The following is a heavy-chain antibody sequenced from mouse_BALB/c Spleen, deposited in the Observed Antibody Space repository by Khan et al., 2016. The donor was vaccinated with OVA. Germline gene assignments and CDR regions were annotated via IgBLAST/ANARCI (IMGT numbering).Heavy chain of an antibody. CDR1: DYSFTDYY. Sequence: LQQSGPELVKPGASVKVSCKASDYSFTDYYMYWVKQSHGKSLEWIGYIYPYNGGSIYNQKFKGKATLTVDKSSSTAFMHLNSLTSEDSAVYCCGLINYYGAEFGYGGQGTTLAVTS. CDR2: IYPYNGGS. J-gene: IGHJ2*01. CDR3: GLINYYGAEFGY. V-gene: IGHV1S135*01. D-gene: IGHD1-1*01.